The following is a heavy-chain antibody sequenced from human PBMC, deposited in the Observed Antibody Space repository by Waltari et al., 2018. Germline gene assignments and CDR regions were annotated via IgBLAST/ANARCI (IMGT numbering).Heavy chain of an antibody. CDR3: AHRPSHYDIFSGYYNYFDY. Sequence: QITLKESGPTLVKPTQTLTLTCAFSGFSFSTSGVGVGWIRQPPGKALEWLAFVYWDDNKRYSPSLKGRLTITKDTSEDHVVITMTNMDPVDTATYFCAHRPSHYDIFSGYYNYFDYWGQGILVTVSS. V-gene: IGHV2-5*02. CDR2: VYWDDNK. CDR1: GFSFSTSGVG. J-gene: IGHJ4*02. D-gene: IGHD3-9*01.